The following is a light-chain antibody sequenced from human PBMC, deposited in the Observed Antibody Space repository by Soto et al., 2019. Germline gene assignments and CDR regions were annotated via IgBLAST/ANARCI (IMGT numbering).Light chain of an antibody. CDR3: MQALQSLT. Sequence: DIVMTHSPLTLPVTPGEPASISCRSSQSLLYNNTYNYLDWYVQTPGRSPXLLIYFGSNRAPGVPDRFSGSGSGTDFPLKINRVEAEDAGTYYCMQALQSLTFGQGTRLEI. CDR2: FGS. CDR1: QSLLYNNTYNY. V-gene: IGKV2-28*01. J-gene: IGKJ5*01.